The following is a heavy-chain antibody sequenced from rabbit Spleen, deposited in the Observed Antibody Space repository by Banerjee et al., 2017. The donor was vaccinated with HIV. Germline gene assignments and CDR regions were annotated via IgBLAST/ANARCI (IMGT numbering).Heavy chain of an antibody. J-gene: IGHJ4*01. V-gene: IGHV1S45*01. CDR3: ARDVVAVIGWNFNL. CDR2: INIVSGKS. D-gene: IGHD1-1*01. CDR1: GVSFSDKDV. Sequence: EQLEESGGGLVKPEGSLTLTCKASGVSFSDKDVMCWVRQAPGKGLEWIGCINIVSGKSVNASWAKGRFTMYRTSSTTVTLQMTSLTAADSATCFCARDVVAVIGWNFNLWGPGTLVTVS.